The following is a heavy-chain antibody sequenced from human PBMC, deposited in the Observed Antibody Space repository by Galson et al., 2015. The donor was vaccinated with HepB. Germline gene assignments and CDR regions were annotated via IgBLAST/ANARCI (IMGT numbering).Heavy chain of an antibody. V-gene: IGHV1-3*04. CDR3: ARGGQWPQFYYFDY. D-gene: IGHD5-24*01. Sequence: SVKVSCKASGYSFTVYNIHWVRQAPGQRPEWMGWVNTGNGNTKYSEKFQDRITLTRDTSATTAYMELSSLESEDTAIYYCARGGQWPQFYYFDYWGRGTLVTVSS. J-gene: IGHJ4*02. CDR2: VNTGNGNT. CDR1: GYSFTVYN.